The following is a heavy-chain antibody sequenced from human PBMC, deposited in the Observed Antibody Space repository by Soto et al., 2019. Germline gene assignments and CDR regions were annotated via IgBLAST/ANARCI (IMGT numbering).Heavy chain of an antibody. Sequence: QVQLQESGPGLVKPSQTLSLTCTVSGGSISSGGYYWSWIRQHPGKGLEWIGYIYYSGSTYYNPSLKSRVNISVDTSKNQFALKLSSVTAADTAVYYCASTVTDYYYHYMDVWGKGTTVTVSS. D-gene: IGHD4-17*01. J-gene: IGHJ6*03. CDR1: GGSISSGGYY. CDR2: IYYSGST. CDR3: ASTVTDYYYHYMDV. V-gene: IGHV4-31*03.